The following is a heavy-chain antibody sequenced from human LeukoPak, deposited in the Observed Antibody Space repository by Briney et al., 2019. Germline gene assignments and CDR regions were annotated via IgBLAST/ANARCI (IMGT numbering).Heavy chain of an antibody. CDR3: ARELGLDYYGSGSRRSDPYYYYGMDD. CDR2: IIPIFGTA. D-gene: IGHD3-10*01. CDR1: GGTFSSYA. V-gene: IGHV1-69*13. J-gene: IGHJ6*04. Sequence: SVKVSCKASGGTFSSYAISWVRQAPGQGLEWMGGIIPIFGTANYAQKFQGRVTITADESTSTAYMELSSLRSEDTAVYYCARELGLDYYGSGSRRSDPYYYYGMDDWGKGTTVTVSS.